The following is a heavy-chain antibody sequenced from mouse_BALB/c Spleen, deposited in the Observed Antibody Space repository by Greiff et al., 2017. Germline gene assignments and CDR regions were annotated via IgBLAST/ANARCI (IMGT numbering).Heavy chain of an antibody. CDR3: ARKGYGNLAWLAY. Sequence: EVQLQESGPGLVKPSQSLSLTCSVTGYSITSGYYWNWIRQFPGNKLEWMGYISYDGSNNYNPSLKNRISITRDTSKNQFVLKLNSVTTEDTATYYCARKGYGNLAWLAYWGQGTLVTVSA. CDR1: GYSITSGYY. D-gene: IGHD2-1*01. CDR2: ISYDGSN. V-gene: IGHV3-6*02. J-gene: IGHJ3*01.